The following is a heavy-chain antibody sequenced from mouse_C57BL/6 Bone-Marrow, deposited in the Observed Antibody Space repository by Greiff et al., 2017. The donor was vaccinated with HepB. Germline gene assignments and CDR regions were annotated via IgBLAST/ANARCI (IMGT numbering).Heavy chain of an antibody. D-gene: IGHD1-1*01. CDR3: ARKKIYYYGSSYWYVDV. CDR2: IWTGGGT. J-gene: IGHJ1*03. CDR1: GFSLTSYA. Sequence: VQLQQSGPGLVAPSQSLSISCTVSGFSLTSYAISWVRQPPGKGLEWLGVIWTGGGTNYNSALKSRLSISRDNSKSQVFLKMNSLQTDNTARYYCARKKIYYYGSSYWYVDVWGTGTTVTVSS. V-gene: IGHV2-9-1*01.